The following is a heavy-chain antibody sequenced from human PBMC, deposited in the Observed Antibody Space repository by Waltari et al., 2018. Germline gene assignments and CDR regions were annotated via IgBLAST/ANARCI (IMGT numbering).Heavy chain of an antibody. D-gene: IGHD3-22*01. J-gene: IGHJ4*02. CDR3: ARVTYYYDSSGYYY. CDR2: INADGRAT. V-gene: IGHV3-74*01. CDR1: GFTFSAYR. Sequence: EVQLVESGGGLVQPGGSLRLSCAASGFTFSAYRMHWVRQAPGKGLVWVSHINADGRATLYADSVKGRFTISRDNAKNSLYLQMNSLRAEDTAVYYCARVTYYYDSSGYYYWGQGTLVTVSS.